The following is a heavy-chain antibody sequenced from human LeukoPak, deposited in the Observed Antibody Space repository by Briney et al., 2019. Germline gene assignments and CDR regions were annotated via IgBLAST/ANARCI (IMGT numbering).Heavy chain of an antibody. CDR3: TTGGNVMVAGTRAFDI. CDR1: GFTFSNAW. D-gene: IGHD6-19*01. Sequence: PGGSLRLSCAASGFTFSNAWMNWVRQAPGKGLEWVGRIKSTVDGGTTDLAAPVKGRFTVSRDDSENTLYLQMNSLTTEDTAVYYCTTGGNVMVAGTRAFDIWGHGTTVIVS. J-gene: IGHJ3*02. CDR2: IKSTVDGGTT. V-gene: IGHV3-15*07.